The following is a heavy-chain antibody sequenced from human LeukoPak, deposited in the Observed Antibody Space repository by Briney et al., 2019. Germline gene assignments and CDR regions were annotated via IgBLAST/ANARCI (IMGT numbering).Heavy chain of an antibody. CDR1: GFTFSSYA. J-gene: IGHJ4*02. D-gene: IGHD3-10*01. V-gene: IGHV3-33*08. CDR2: IWNDGSNK. Sequence: GGSLRLSCIPSGFTFSSYAMSWVRQAPGKGLEWVAVIWNDGSNKYYADSVKGRFTISRDNSKNTLYLQMNSLRAEDTAVYYCARDSYYGSGSSPEYWGQGTLVTVSS. CDR3: ARDSYYGSGSSPEY.